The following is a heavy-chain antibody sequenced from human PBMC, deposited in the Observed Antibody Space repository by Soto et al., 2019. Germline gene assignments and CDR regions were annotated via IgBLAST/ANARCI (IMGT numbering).Heavy chain of an antibody. CDR3: TTNDAFDI. J-gene: IGHJ3*02. CDR2: IKTKTDGGPT. CDR1: GFTFRSVW. V-gene: IGHV3-15*07. Sequence: ESGGGLVKPGGSLRLSCVASGFTFRSVWMNWVRQAPGKGLEWVGRIKTKTDGGPTDYAAPVKGRFTISRDDSKNTVYLQMNSLKTEDTALYYCTTNDAFDIWGQGTTVTVSS.